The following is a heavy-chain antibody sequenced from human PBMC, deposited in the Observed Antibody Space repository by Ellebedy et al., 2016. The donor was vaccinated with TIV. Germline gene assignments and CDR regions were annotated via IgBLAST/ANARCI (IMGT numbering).Heavy chain of an antibody. CDR3: ARGEWELLY. V-gene: IGHV1-2*02. J-gene: IGHJ4*02. CDR1: GYTFTGYY. D-gene: IGHD1-26*01. Sequence: ASVKVPCXASGYTFTGYYLHWVRQAPGQGLEWMGWINPNSGGTNFAQKFQGRVTVTRDTSISTAYMELSSLRSEDTAVYYCARGEWELLYWGQGTLVTVSS. CDR2: INPNSGGT.